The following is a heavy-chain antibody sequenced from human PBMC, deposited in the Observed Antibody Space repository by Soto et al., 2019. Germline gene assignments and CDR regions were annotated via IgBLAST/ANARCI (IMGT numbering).Heavy chain of an antibody. J-gene: IGHJ4*02. CDR3: VRVGDGVKVDY. Sequence: GSLRLSCTASGFIFSDHNMDWVRQAPGKGLDWVGRSKTKGNNYITEYAASVKGRFTISRDESKNSLYLQMNSLKPEDTAVYYCVRVGDGVKVDYWGQGTLVTVSS. V-gene: IGHV3-72*01. CDR2: SKTKGNNYIT. D-gene: IGHD2-8*01. CDR1: GFIFSDHN.